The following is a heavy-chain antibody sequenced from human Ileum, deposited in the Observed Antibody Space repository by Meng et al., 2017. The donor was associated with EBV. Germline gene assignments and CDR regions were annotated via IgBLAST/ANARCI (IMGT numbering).Heavy chain of an antibody. CDR3: AMGPDYAKTGY. CDR1: GGSIRSSKYC. CDR2: ICYTDYT. D-gene: IGHD4-17*01. J-gene: IGHJ4*02. V-gene: IGHV4-39*01. Sequence: QLPRHESGPGLVKPSETLSLTCRYSGGSIRSSKYCWGWIRQPPGKGLEWIQSICYTDYTYYNPSLKSRVTISADKSKNQFSLRLNSLTAADTAVYYCAMGPDYAKTGYWGQGTLVTVSS.